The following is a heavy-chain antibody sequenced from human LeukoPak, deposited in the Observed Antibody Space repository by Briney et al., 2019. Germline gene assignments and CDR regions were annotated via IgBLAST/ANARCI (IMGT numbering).Heavy chain of an antibody. CDR2: LIVMGGST. J-gene: IGHJ4*02. V-gene: IGHV3-64D*06. Sequence: GGSLRLSCSASGFTFSSYAMHWVRRPPGRGWDYVQPLIVMGGSTYYADSVKGRFTISRDNSKNTLYLQMSSLRAEDTAVYYCVKESISITMVRGVIIPPSQVYWGQGTLVTVSS. CDR3: VKESISITMVRGVIIPPSQVY. D-gene: IGHD3-10*01. CDR1: GFTFSSYA.